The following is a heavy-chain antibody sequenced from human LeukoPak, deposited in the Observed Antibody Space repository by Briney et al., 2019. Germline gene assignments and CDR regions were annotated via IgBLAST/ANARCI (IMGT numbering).Heavy chain of an antibody. CDR3: AKDTLEAAAMPNSMDV. CDR1: GLIFSSHG. CDR2: ISYDGSNK. D-gene: IGHD2-2*01. Sequence: GRSLRLSCAASGLIFSSHGFHWVRQAPGKGLEWVAVISYDGSNKYYADSVKGRFTISRDNSKNTLYLQMNSLRAEDTAVYYCAKDTLEAAAMPNSMDVWGQGTTVTVSS. J-gene: IGHJ6*02. V-gene: IGHV3-30*18.